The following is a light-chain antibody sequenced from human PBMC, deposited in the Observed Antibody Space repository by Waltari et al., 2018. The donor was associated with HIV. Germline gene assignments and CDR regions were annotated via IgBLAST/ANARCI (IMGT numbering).Light chain of an antibody. J-gene: IGLJ2*01. CDR3: SFYGGSNILV. CDR1: SSDLGVYNS. Sequence: QSALPQPPSASGSPGQSVTIPCTGASSDLGVYNSVSWYHQRPGKAPNVIISEVSKRSSGVPNRFSGSTSGNTASLTVSGLQADDEAEYFCSFYGGSNILVFGGGTKLTVL. V-gene: IGLV2-8*01. CDR2: EVS.